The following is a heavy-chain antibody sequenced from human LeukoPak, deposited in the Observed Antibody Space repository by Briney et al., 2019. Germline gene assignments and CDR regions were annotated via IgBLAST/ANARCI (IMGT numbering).Heavy chain of an antibody. CDR3: ARGSAYVRLGAFDI. Sequence: TSETLSLTCAGYGGSFSGYYWAWIRQPPGKGLEWIANIYTSGSIRYKPSLMSRVNISLDTSNNQFSLQLSSVTAADTAVYYCARGSAYVRLGAFDIWGQGTMVTVSS. CDR1: GGSFSGYY. V-gene: IGHV4-34*01. CDR2: IYTSGSI. J-gene: IGHJ3*02. D-gene: IGHD3-16*01.